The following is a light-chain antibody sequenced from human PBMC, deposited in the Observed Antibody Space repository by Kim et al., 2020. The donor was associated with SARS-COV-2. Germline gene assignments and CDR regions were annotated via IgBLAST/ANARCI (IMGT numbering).Light chain of an antibody. J-gene: IGLJ2*01. CDR1: MSNSGASYV. V-gene: IGLV1-40*01. Sequence: GVTTAFIESMSNSGASYVKHWYQQLPGTAPKLLIYGNSNRPSGVPDRFSGSKSGTSASLAITGLQAEDEADYYCQSYDSSLSGSIFGGGTQLTVL. CDR3: QSYDSSLSGSI. CDR2: GNS.